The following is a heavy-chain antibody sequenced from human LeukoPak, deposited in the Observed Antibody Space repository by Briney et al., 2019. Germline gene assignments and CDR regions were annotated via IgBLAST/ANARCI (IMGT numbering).Heavy chain of an antibody. V-gene: IGHV1-18*01. CDR1: GYTFTSYG. Sequence: GASVKVSCKASGYTFTSYGISWVRQAPGQGLEWMGWISAYNGNTNYAQKLQGRVTMTTDTSTSTAYMELRSLRSDDTAVYYCTTDLTYYYYYYMDVWGKGTTVTISS. CDR3: TTDLTYYYYYYMDV. CDR2: ISAYNGNT. J-gene: IGHJ6*03.